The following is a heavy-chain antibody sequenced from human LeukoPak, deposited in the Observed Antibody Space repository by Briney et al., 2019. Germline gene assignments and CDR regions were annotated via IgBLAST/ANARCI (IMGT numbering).Heavy chain of an antibody. CDR2: IYYSGST. CDR1: GGSISSYY. Sequence: SETLSLTCTVSGGSISSYYWSWIRQPPGKGLEWIGYIYYSGSTNYNPSLKSRVTISVDTSKNQFSLKLSSVTAADTAVYYCARDRDSSSFDWYFDLWGRGTLVTVSS. CDR3: ARDRDSSSFDWYFDL. D-gene: IGHD6-13*01. J-gene: IGHJ2*01. V-gene: IGHV4-59*01.